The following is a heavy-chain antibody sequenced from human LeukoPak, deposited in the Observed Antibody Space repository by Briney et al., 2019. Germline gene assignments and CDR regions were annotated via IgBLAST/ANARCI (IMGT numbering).Heavy chain of an antibody. J-gene: IGHJ4*02. CDR1: GFTFSSYA. Sequence: PGRSLRLSCAASGFTFSSYAMRWVRQAPGKGLEWVAVISYDGSNKYYADSVKGRFTISRDNSKNTLYLQMNSLRAEDTAVYYCAREDTAMVSYFDYWGQGTLVTVSS. CDR2: ISYDGSNK. CDR3: AREDTAMVSYFDY. V-gene: IGHV3-30-3*01. D-gene: IGHD5-18*01.